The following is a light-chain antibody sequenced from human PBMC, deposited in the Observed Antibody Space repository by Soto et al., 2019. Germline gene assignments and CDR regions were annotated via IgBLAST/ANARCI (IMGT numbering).Light chain of an antibody. J-gene: IGKJ1*01. CDR1: QSVTSNS. Sequence: DIVLTQSPGTLSLSPGERATLSCRASQSVTSNSLAWYQQKPGQAPRLVMYGGFSRPTGIPDRFSGSGSGTDFTLTIARLEPEDFAVYYSQFYGGLSRTFGQGTNVEIK. V-gene: IGKV3-20*01. CDR3: QFYGGLSRT. CDR2: GGF.